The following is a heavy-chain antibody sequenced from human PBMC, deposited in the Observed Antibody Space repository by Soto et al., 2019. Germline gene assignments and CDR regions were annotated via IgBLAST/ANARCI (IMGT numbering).Heavy chain of an antibody. CDR3: ARGEYSYGEYLFDY. Sequence: GASVKHSCKASGNTFTGYYIHWVRQAPGQGLEWMGWISPNSGGTNYAQKFQGRVTMTRDKSISTAYMELSRLRSDDTAVYYCARGEYSYGEYLFDYWGQGTLVTVSS. CDR2: ISPNSGGT. CDR1: GNTFTGYY. V-gene: IGHV1-2*02. J-gene: IGHJ4*02. D-gene: IGHD5-18*01.